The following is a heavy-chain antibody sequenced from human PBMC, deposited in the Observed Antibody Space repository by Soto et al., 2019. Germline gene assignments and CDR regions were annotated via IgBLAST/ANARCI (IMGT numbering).Heavy chain of an antibody. Sequence: SETRSLTCAVSGGSISSSNWWSWVRQPPGKGLEWIGEIYHSGSTNYNPSLKSRVTISVDKSKNQFSLKLSSVTAADTAVSYCARDTAQLLSRSDAFDIWGQGTMVTVSS. J-gene: IGHJ3*02. CDR2: IYHSGST. D-gene: IGHD2-2*01. CDR3: ARDTAQLLSRSDAFDI. CDR1: GGSISSSNW. V-gene: IGHV4-4*02.